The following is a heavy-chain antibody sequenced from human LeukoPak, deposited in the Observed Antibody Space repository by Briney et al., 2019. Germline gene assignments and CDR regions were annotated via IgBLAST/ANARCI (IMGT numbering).Heavy chain of an antibody. Sequence: SGGSLRLSCATSGFPFSGSGMHWVRQAPGKGLEWVAIVWYDGSNQYYADSVKGRFTISRDNAKNTLYLQMNSLRAEDTAVYYCARGGFRAYYCDSWGQGTLVTVSS. CDR1: GFPFSGSG. CDR3: ARGGFRAYYCDS. D-gene: IGHD3-10*01. J-gene: IGHJ4*02. V-gene: IGHV3-33*01. CDR2: VWYDGSNQ.